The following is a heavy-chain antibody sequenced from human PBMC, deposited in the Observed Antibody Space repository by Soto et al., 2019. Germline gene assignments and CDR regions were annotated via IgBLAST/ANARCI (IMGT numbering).Heavy chain of an antibody. Sequence: PSETLSLTCTVSGGSISSYYWSWIRQPPGKGLEWIGYIYHSGSTYYNPSLKSRVTISVDTSKNQFSLKLSSVTAADTAVYYCARGNYDFWSGYLRWFDPWGQGTLVTVSS. CDR1: GGSISSYY. CDR3: ARGNYDFWSGYLRWFDP. CDR2: IYHSGST. V-gene: IGHV4-59*01. J-gene: IGHJ5*02. D-gene: IGHD3-3*01.